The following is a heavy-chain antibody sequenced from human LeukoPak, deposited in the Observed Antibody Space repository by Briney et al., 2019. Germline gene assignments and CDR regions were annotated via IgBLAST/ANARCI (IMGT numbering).Heavy chain of an antibody. V-gene: IGHV3-13*01. J-gene: IGHJ3*02. CDR2: IGTAGDT. CDR3: ARRGLLWFGESRGAFDI. D-gene: IGHD3-10*01. Sequence: PGGSLRLSCAASGFTFSSYDMHWVRQATGKGLEWVSAIGTAGDTYYPGSVKGRFTISRENAKNSLYLQMNSLRAGDTAVYYCARRGLLWFGESRGAFDIWGQGTMVTVSS. CDR1: GFTFSSYD.